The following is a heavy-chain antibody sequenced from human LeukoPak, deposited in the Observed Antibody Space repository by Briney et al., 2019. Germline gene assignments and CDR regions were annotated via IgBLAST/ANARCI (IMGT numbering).Heavy chain of an antibody. CDR2: IYYSGST. V-gene: IGHV4-59*08. J-gene: IGHJ5*02. CDR1: GGSFSGYY. CDR3: ARRGTYYYGSGSYHWFDP. D-gene: IGHD3-10*01. Sequence: SSETLSLTCAVYGGSFSGYYWSWIRQPPGKGLEWIGYIYYSGSTNYNPSLKSRVTISVDTSKNQFSLKLSSVTAADTAVYYCARRGTYYYGSGSYHWFDPWGQGTLVTVSS.